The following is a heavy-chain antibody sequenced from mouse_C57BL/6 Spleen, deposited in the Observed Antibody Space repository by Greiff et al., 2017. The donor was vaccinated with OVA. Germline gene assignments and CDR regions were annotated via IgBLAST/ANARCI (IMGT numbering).Heavy chain of an antibody. CDR2: ISSGSSTI. V-gene: IGHV5-17*01. CDR1: GFTFSDYG. J-gene: IGHJ1*03. D-gene: IGHD1-1*01. Sequence: DVQLQESGGGLVKPGGSLKLSCAASGFTFSDYGMHWVRQAPEKGLEWVAYISSGSSTIYYADTVKGRFTISRDNAKNTLFLQMTSLRSEDTAMYYCARGYGRYWYFDVWGTGTTVTVSS. CDR3: ARGYGRYWYFDV.